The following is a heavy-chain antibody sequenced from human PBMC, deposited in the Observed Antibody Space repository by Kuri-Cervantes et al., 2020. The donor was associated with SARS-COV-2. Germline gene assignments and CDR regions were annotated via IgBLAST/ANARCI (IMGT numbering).Heavy chain of an antibody. J-gene: IGHJ4*02. D-gene: IGHD1-26*01. CDR1: GFTFRNYG. CDR2: IWHDEGSNK. CDR3: ARDFGFGSWELLGTDY. V-gene: IGHV3-33*01. Sequence: GESLKISCAVSGFTFRNYGMHWVRQAPGKGLEWVAVIWHDEGSNKYYADSVKGRFTISRDNSKNTLYLQMNSLRAEDTAVYYCARDFGFGSWELLGTDYWGQGTLVTVSS.